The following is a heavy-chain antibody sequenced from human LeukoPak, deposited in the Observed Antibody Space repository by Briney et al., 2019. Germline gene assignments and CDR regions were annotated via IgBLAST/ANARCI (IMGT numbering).Heavy chain of an antibody. Sequence: GRSLRLSCAASGFTFDDYAMHWVRQAPGKGLEWVSGISWNSGSIGYADSVKGRFTISRDNAKNSLYLQMNSLRAEDTALYYCAKASGDFWGGYVVGGAFDIWGQGTMVTVSS. V-gene: IGHV3-9*01. J-gene: IGHJ3*02. CDR2: ISWNSGSI. CDR1: GFTFDDYA. D-gene: IGHD3-3*01. CDR3: AKASGDFWGGYVVGGAFDI.